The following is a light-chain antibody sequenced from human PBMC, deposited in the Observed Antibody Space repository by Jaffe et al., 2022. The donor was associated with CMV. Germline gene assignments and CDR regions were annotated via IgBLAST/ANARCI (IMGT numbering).Light chain of an antibody. CDR1: SSDVGGYNY. CDR3: CSYVGSYRHWV. CDR2: DVS. J-gene: IGLJ3*02. Sequence: QSALTQPRSVSGSPGQSVTISCTGTSSDVGGYNYVSWFQQHPGKAPKLMIYDVSERPSGVPDRFSGSKSGNTASLTISGLQAEDEADYYCCSYVGSYRHWVFGGGTKLTVV. V-gene: IGLV2-11*01.